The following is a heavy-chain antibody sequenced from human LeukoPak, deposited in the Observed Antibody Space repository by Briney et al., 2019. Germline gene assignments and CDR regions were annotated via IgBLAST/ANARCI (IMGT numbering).Heavy chain of an antibody. J-gene: IGHJ6*04. CDR2: ISTSSSTI. V-gene: IGHV3-48*03. CDR1: GFTFSRYE. Sequence: RGSLRLSCSASGFTFSRYEMNWVRQAPGKGLEWVSYISTSSSTIYYVDSVKGRFTISRDNAKNSLYLQMNSLRAEDTAVYYCAELGITMIGGVWGKGTTVTISS. CDR3: AELGITMIGGV. D-gene: IGHD3-10*02.